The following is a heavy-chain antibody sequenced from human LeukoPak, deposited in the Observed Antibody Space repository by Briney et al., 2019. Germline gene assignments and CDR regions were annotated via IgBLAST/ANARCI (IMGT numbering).Heavy chain of an antibody. V-gene: IGHV1-69*04. D-gene: IGHD3-22*01. CDR1: GGTFSSYA. Sequence: SVKVSCKASGGTFSSYAVSWVRQAPGQGLEWMGRIIPILGIANYAQKFQGRVTITADKSTSTAYMELSSLRSEDTAVYYCARSEDYYDSSGYYDYWGQGTLVTVSS. CDR2: IIPILGIA. CDR3: ARSEDYYDSSGYYDY. J-gene: IGHJ4*02.